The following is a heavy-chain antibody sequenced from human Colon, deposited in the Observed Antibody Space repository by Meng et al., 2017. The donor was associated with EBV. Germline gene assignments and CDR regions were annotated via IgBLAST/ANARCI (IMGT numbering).Heavy chain of an antibody. Sequence: QITLKESGPTLVKPXXXXTXTXTFXGFSLSTSGVGVGWIRQPPGKALEWLALIYWDDDKRYRPSLKSRLTITKDTSKNEVVLTMTNMDPVDTATYFCALNHYVSGSYYQFGYWGQGTLVTVSS. V-gene: IGHV2-5*02. CDR1: GFSLSTSGVG. J-gene: IGHJ4*02. D-gene: IGHD3-10*01. CDR3: ALNHYVSGSYYQFGY. CDR2: IYWDDDK.